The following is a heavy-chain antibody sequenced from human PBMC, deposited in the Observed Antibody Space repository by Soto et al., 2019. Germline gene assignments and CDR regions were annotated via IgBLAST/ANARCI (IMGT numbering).Heavy chain of an antibody. J-gene: IGHJ6*03. V-gene: IGHV3-9*01. CDR3: AKDPAADGYYMDV. CDR2: ISWNSGSI. Sequence: GGSLRLSCAASGFTFDDYAMHWVRQAPGKGLEWVSGISWNSGSIGYADSVKGRFTISRDNAKNSLYLQMNSLRAEDTALYYCAKDPAADGYYMDVWGKGTTVTVSS. CDR1: GFTFDDYA. D-gene: IGHD2-2*01.